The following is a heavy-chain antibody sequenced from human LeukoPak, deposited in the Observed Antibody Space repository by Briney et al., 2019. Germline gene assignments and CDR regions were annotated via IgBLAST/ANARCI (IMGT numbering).Heavy chain of an antibody. CDR3: AKDPMYYYDSSGYIDY. J-gene: IGHJ4*02. CDR2: ISGSGGST. Sequence: GGSLRLSCAASGFTSSSYAMSWVRQAPGKGLEWVSAISGSGGSTYYADSVKGRFTISRDNSKNTLYLQMNSLRAEDTAVYYCAKDPMYYYDSSGYIDYWGQGTLVTVSS. CDR1: GFTSSSYA. D-gene: IGHD3-22*01. V-gene: IGHV3-23*01.